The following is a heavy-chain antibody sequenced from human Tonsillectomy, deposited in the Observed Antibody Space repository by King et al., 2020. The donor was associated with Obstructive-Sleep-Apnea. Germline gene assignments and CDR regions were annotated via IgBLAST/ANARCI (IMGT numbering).Heavy chain of an antibody. V-gene: IGHV4-59*01. CDR1: GASISTYY. CDR2: ISYSGAA. Sequence: QLQESGPGLVKPSETLSLTCTVSGASISTYYWSWIRQPPGKGLEWIGYISYSGAANYSPSLKSRVTMSVDTSKNQFSLKLTSVTAADTAMYYCASYDFWSGSNRFDSWGQGTLVPVSS. J-gene: IGHJ5*01. CDR3: ASYDFWSGSNRFDS. D-gene: IGHD3-3*01.